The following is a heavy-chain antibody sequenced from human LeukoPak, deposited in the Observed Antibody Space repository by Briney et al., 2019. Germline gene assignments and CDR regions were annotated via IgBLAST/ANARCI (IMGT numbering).Heavy chain of an antibody. Sequence: PSETLSLTCAAYGGSFSGYYWSWIRQPPGKGLEWIGEINHSGSTNHNASLKSRVTISVDTSKNQFSLKLSSVTAADTAVYYCARDGVAGGFDYWGQGTQVTVSS. CDR2: INHSGST. CDR3: ARDGVAGGFDY. J-gene: IGHJ4*02. D-gene: IGHD6-19*01. V-gene: IGHV4-34*01. CDR1: GGSFSGYY.